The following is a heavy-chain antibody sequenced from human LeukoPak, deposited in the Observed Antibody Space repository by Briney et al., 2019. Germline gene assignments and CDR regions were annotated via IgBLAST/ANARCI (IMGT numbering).Heavy chain of an antibody. V-gene: IGHV1-18*01. CDR2: ISAYNGNT. Sequence: ASVKVSCKASGYTFTSYGISWVRQAPGQGLEWMGWISAYNGNTNYAQKLQGRVTMTTDTSTSTAYMELRSLRSDDTAVYYCARALRSGYYYVEYFDYWGQGTLVTVSS. CDR3: ARALRSGYYYVEYFDY. J-gene: IGHJ4*02. CDR1: GYTFTSYG. D-gene: IGHD3-22*01.